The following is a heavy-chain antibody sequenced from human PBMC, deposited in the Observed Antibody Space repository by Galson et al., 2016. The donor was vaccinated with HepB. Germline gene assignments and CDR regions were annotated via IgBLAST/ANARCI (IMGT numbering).Heavy chain of an antibody. D-gene: IGHD3-22*01. Sequence: TLSLTCAVYGGSFSDYYWSWIRQSPGKGLEWIGEINHSENINYNPSLKSRVTISLDTSKNQFFLRLSSVTAADAAVYYCARGPYYYYSSGYYYYYNGMDVWGQGTTVTVSS. V-gene: IGHV4-34*01. CDR2: INHSENI. J-gene: IGHJ6*02. CDR3: ARGPYYYYSSGYYYYYNGMDV. CDR1: GGSFSDYY.